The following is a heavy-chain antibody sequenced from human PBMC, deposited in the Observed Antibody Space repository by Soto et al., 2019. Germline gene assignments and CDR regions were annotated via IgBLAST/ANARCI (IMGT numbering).Heavy chain of an antibody. Sequence: SVKVSCKASGGTFSSYAISLVRQAPGQGLEWMGGIIPIFGTANYAQKFQGRVTITADESTSTAYMELSSLRSEDTAVYYCAIKGDGDSSGYYYVANEYFQHWGQGTLVTVSS. CDR1: GGTFSSYA. D-gene: IGHD3-22*01. V-gene: IGHV1-69*13. CDR3: AIKGDGDSSGYYYVANEYFQH. CDR2: IIPIFGTA. J-gene: IGHJ1*01.